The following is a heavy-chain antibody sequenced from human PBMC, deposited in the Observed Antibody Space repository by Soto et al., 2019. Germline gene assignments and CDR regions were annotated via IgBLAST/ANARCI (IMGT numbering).Heavy chain of an antibody. CDR2: IYYSGST. Sequence: PSETLSLTCTVSGGSISSGDYYWSWIRQPPGKGLEWIGYIYYSGSTYYNPSLKSRVTISVDTSKNQFSLKLSSVTAADTAVYYCARDRGCSGGSCGATGRLHIDYWGQGTLVTVSS. J-gene: IGHJ4*02. D-gene: IGHD2-15*01. V-gene: IGHV4-30-4*01. CDR1: GGSISSGDYY. CDR3: ARDRGCSGGSCGATGRLHIDY.